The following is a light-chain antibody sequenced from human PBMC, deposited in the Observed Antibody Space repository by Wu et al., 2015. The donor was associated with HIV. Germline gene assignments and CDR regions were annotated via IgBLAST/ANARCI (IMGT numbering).Light chain of an antibody. J-gene: IGKJ2*03. CDR3: QQYGSSPR. V-gene: IGKV3-20*01. CDR1: QSISTRH. Sequence: TLSCRASQSISTRHLAWYQXKPGQPPRLLIYLASSRATGTPDRFSGSGSGTDFTLTISRLEPEDFAVYYCQQYGSSPRFGQGTKLEIK. CDR2: LAS.